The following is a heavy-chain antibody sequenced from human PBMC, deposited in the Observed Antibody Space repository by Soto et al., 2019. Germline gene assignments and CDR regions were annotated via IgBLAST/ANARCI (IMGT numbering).Heavy chain of an antibody. V-gene: IGHV4-31*03. CDR2: IYYSGRT. J-gene: IGHJ3*01. CDR3: ATYTHYDDYVVPGAYL. D-gene: IGHD4-17*01. CDR1: GASTSSGGYY. Sequence: QVQLQESGPGLVKPLQTLSLTCTVSGASTSSGGYYWTWIRQYPGKGLEWIGYIYYSGRTHYNPSLQSRIIISIDTPKNQFSLKLSSVTAADTAVYYCATYTHYDDYVVPGAYLWGQGTMVTVSS.